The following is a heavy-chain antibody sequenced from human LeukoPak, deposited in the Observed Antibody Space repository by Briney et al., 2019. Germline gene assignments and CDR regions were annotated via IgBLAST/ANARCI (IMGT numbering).Heavy chain of an antibody. V-gene: IGHV1-8*03. J-gene: IGHJ4*02. CDR1: GYTFTSYG. CDR2: MNPNSGNT. Sequence: GASVKVSCKASGYTFTSYGISWVRQATGQGLEWMGWMNPNSGNTGYAQKFQGRVTITRNTSISTAYMELSSLRSEDTAVYYCARDMRVRKDLDSSIWSRPLYYFDYWGQGTRVTVSS. D-gene: IGHD3-22*01. CDR3: ARDMRVRKDLDSSIWSRPLYYFDY.